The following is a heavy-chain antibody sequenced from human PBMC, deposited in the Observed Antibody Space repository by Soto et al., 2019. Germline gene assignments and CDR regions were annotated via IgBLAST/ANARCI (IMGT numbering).Heavy chain of an antibody. V-gene: IGHV4-30-4*01. CDR3: ARRFVGGTYPNGFDP. CDR1: DGSISSGAYY. CDR2: IYFSGDT. D-gene: IGHD6-19*01. J-gene: IGHJ5*02. Sequence: QVQLRESGPGLVKPSQTLSLTCTVSDGSISSGAYYWSWIRQPPGKGLEWIGYIYFSGDTYYNPSLKGRISISRDTSKNQFFLRLSSVTAADTAVYYCARRFVGGTYPNGFDPWGQGTLVTVSS.